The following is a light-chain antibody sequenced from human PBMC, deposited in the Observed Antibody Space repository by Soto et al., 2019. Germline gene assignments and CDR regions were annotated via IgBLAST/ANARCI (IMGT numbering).Light chain of an antibody. CDR2: KAS. Sequence: DIEMTQSPFTLSASVGDRVTITCRASQSISTNLAWYQQKPGKTPNLLIYKASTLQSGVPSRFSGSGFGTEFTLTVNSLQPDDFATYFCQHYNEYPLTFGGGTKV. CDR1: QSISTN. V-gene: IGKV1-5*03. J-gene: IGKJ4*01. CDR3: QHYNEYPLT.